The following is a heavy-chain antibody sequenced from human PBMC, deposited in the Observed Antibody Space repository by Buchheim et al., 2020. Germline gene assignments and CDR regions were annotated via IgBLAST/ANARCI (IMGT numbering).Heavy chain of an antibody. CDR1: GFTFSSYS. D-gene: IGHD2-2*01. Sequence: EVQPVESGGGLVKPGGSLRLSCAASGFTFSSYSMNWVRQAPGKGLEWVSSISSSSSYIYYADSVKGRFTISRDNAKNSLSLQMNSLRAEDTAVYYCAREQYCSSTSCFNYYYYGMDVWGQGTT. CDR3: AREQYCSSTSCFNYYYYGMDV. CDR2: ISSSSSYI. V-gene: IGHV3-21*01. J-gene: IGHJ6*02.